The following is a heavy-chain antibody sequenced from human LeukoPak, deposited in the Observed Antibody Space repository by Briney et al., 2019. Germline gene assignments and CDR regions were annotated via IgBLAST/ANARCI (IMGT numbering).Heavy chain of an antibody. Sequence: GGSLRLSCAASGFNVSTNYLSWVRQAPGKGLEWVSVMYRSGSTYYADSVKGRFTISRHNSKNTVYLLMNSLRDEDTAVYYCAREFRVLPDIWGQGTMVTVSS. CDR3: AREFRVLPDI. CDR1: GFNVSTNY. CDR2: MYRSGST. J-gene: IGHJ3*02. D-gene: IGHD2-8*02. V-gene: IGHV3-53*01.